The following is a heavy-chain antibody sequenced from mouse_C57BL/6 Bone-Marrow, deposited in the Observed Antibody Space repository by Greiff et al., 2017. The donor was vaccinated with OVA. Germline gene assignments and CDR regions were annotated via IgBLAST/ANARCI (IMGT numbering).Heavy chain of an antibody. V-gene: IGHV1-26*01. Sequence: EVQLQQSGPELVKPGASVKISCKASGYKFTDYYMNWVKQSHGKSLEWIGDINPNNGGTSYNQKFKGKATLTVDKSSSTSYMELRSLTSEDSAVYHCARHPFYSYGSSYYFDYWGQGTTLTVSS. CDR3: ARHPFYSYGSSYYFDY. CDR2: INPNNGGT. D-gene: IGHD1-1*01. CDR1: GYKFTDYY. J-gene: IGHJ2*01.